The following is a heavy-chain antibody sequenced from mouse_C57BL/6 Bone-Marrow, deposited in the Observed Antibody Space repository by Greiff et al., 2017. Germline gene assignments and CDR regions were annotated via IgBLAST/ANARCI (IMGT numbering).Heavy chain of an antibody. Sequence: EVKLQESGAELVRPGSSVKMSCKTSGYTFTSYGITWVKQRPGQGLEWLGYIYLGNGYTEYNEKFKGKATLTSDTSSSTAYMQLSSLTSADSAISVGARWAMDDWGKGTSVTVSS. V-gene: IGHV1-58*01. CDR2: IYLGNGYT. CDR1: GYTFTSYG. J-gene: IGHJ4*01. CDR3: ARWAMDD.